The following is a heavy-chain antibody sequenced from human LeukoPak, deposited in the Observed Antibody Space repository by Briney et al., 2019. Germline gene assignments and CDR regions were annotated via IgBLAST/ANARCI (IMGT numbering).Heavy chain of an antibody. CDR3: ARIERGSSSSFRVYYFDY. D-gene: IGHD6-6*01. CDR1: GGSISSYY. CDR2: TYYSGST. V-gene: IGHV4-59*01. J-gene: IGHJ4*02. Sequence: SETLSLTCTVSGGSISSYYWSWIRQPPGKGLEWIGYTYYSGSTNYNPSLKSRVTISVDTSKNQFSLKLSSVTAADTAVYYCARIERGSSSSFRVYYFDYWGQGTLVTVSS.